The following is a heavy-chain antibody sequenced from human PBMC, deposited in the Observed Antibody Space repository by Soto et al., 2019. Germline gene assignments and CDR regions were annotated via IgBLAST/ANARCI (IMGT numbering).Heavy chain of an antibody. CDR2: INHSGST. V-gene: IGHV4-34*01. CDR1: GGSFSGYY. Sequence: KPWETLSLTCAVYGGSFSGYYWSWIRQPPGKGLEWIGEINHSGSTNYNPSLKSRVTISVDTSKNQFSLKLSSVTAADTAVYYCARARMDFDYWGQGTLVTVSS. J-gene: IGHJ4*02. CDR3: ARARMDFDY.